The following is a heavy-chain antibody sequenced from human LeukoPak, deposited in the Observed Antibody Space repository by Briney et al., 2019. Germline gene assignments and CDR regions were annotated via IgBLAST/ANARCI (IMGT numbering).Heavy chain of an antibody. CDR2: ISRRDDYT. Sequence: GGSLRLSCAASGFAFSSYAMSWVRQPPGKGLEWVSVISRRDDYTYYADSVKGRFTISRDNSKNTLYLQMNTLRAEDTAVYYCAKDLYGGSVYWYFGLWGRGTLVTVSS. J-gene: IGHJ2*01. D-gene: IGHD4-23*01. CDR3: AKDLYGGSVYWYFGL. CDR1: GFAFSSYA. V-gene: IGHV3-23*01.